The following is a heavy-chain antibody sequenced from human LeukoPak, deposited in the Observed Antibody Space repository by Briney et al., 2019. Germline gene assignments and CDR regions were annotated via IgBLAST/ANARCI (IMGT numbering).Heavy chain of an antibody. D-gene: IGHD5-18*01. CDR2: ISSSGSTI. CDR3: ARVRRPVDTAMADY. Sequence: GGSLRLSCAASGFTFSDYYMSWIRQAPGKGLEWVSYISSSGSTIYYADSVKGRFTISRDNAKNSLYLQMNSLRAEDTAVYYCARVRRPVDTAMADYWGQGTLVTVSS. V-gene: IGHV3-11*01. CDR1: GFTFSDYY. J-gene: IGHJ4*02.